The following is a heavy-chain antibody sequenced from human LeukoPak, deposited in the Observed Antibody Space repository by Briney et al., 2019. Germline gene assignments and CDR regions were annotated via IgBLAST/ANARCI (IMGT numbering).Heavy chain of an antibody. CDR1: DDSITIYY. V-gene: IGHV4-59*12. J-gene: IGHJ4*02. Sequence: SETLSLTCTVSDDSITIYYWTWIRQPPGKGLEWIGYIDHTGITNYNPSLNSRVTISRDTSKNHFSLKLSSVTAADTAVYYCARVVVRGVLTRPFDYWGQGTLVTVSS. CDR2: IDHTGIT. D-gene: IGHD3-10*01. CDR3: ARVVVRGVLTRPFDY.